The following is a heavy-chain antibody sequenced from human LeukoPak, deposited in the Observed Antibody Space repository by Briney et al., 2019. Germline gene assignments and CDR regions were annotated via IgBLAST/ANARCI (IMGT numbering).Heavy chain of an antibody. J-gene: IGHJ6*03. CDR3: ARDYKSYYYYYMDV. D-gene: IGHD1-1*01. CDR1: GGSINSYY. CDR2: IYYSGST. Sequence: SETLSLTCTVSGGSINSYYWSWIRQPPGKGLEWIGSIYYSGSTNYNPSLKSRVTISVDTSKNQFSLKLSSVTAADTAVYYCARDYKSYYYYYMDVWGKGTTVTISS. V-gene: IGHV4-59*01.